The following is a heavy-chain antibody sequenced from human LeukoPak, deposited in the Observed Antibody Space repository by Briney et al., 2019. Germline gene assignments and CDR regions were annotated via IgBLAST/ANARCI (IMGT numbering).Heavy chain of an antibody. Sequence: SQTLSLTCTVSGDSITSGTLYWSWIRQPAGKGLEWIGRIYGSGSTNYSPSLRSRVTISIDTSKNQFSLKLNSVTAADTAVYHCPRGWGSTSSNYFDPWGQGTLVTVSS. CDR2: IYGSGST. CDR3: PRGWGSTSSNYFDP. CDR1: GDSITSGTLY. J-gene: IGHJ5*02. V-gene: IGHV4-61*02. D-gene: IGHD2-2*01.